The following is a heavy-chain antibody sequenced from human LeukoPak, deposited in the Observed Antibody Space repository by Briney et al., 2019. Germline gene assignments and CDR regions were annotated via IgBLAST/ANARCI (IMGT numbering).Heavy chain of an antibody. J-gene: IGHJ6*02. Sequence: GSLRLSCAASGFTVSSNYMSWVRQAPGKGLEWVSVIYSGGSTYYADSVKGRFTISRHNSKNTLYLQMNSLRAEDTAVYYCARAQHSSSWSYYYYYYGMDVWGQGTTVTVSS. CDR1: GFTVSSNY. V-gene: IGHV3-53*04. D-gene: IGHD6-13*01. CDR2: IYSGGST. CDR3: ARAQHSSSWSYYYYYYGMDV.